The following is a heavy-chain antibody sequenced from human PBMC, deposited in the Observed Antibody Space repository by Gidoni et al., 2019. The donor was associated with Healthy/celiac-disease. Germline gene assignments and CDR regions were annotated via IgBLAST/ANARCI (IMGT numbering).Heavy chain of an antibody. V-gene: IGHV3-21*01. CDR3: ARERPDPYGMDV. Sequence: EVQLVESGGGLVKPGGSLRLSCAASGFTFSSYSMNWVRQAPGKGLEWVSSISSSSSYIYYADSVKGRFTISRDNAKNSLYLQMNSLRAEDTAVYYCARERPDPYGMDVWGQGTTVTVSS. D-gene: IGHD2-2*01. J-gene: IGHJ6*02. CDR2: ISSSSSYI. CDR1: GFTFSSYS.